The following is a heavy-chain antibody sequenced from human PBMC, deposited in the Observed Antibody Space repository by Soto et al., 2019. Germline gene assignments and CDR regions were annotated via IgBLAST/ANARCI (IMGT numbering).Heavy chain of an antibody. D-gene: IGHD5-12*01. V-gene: IGHV1-24*01. CDR2: FDPEDGET. J-gene: IGHJ6*02. CDR1: GYTLTELS. CDR3: ASAVDIVATVPLGDV. Sequence: ASVKVSCKVSGYTLTELSMHWVRQAPGKGLEWMGGFDPEDGETIYAQKFQGRVTITADESTSTAYMELSSLRSEDTAVYYCASAVDIVATVPLGDVWGQGTTVTVSS.